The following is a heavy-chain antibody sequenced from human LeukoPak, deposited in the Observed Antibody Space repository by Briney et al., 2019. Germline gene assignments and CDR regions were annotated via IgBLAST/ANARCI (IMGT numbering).Heavy chain of an antibody. CDR2: INPNSGGT. Sequence: ASVKVSCKASGYTFTGYYMHWVRRAPGQGLEWMGRINPNSGGTNYAQKFQGRVTMTRDTSISTAYMELSRLRSDDTAVYYCARGAKWELLAYFQHWGQGTQVTVSS. CDR1: GYTFTGYY. J-gene: IGHJ1*01. V-gene: IGHV1-2*06. D-gene: IGHD1-26*01. CDR3: ARGAKWELLAYFQH.